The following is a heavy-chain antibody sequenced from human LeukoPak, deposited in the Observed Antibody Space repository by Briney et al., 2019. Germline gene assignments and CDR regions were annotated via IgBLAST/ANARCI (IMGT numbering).Heavy chain of an antibody. CDR3: ARGGFDSNTYYNYFDS. J-gene: IGHJ4*02. CDR2: IHHSETT. CDR1: ALPPSNYA. V-gene: IGHV4-59*01. D-gene: IGHD3-22*01. Sequence: GSLRLSCAASALPPSNYAMSWVRQAPGKGLEWIGYIHHSETTNYNPSLKSRVTISVDTSNNQFSLRLTSVTAADTAVYYCARGGFDSNTYYNYFDSWGQGTLVTVSS.